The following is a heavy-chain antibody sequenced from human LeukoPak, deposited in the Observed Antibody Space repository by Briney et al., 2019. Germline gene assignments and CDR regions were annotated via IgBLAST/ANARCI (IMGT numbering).Heavy chain of an antibody. J-gene: IGHJ4*02. Sequence: GGSLRLSCAASGFTVSSNYMSWVRQAPGKGLEWVSVIYSGGSTYYADSVKGRFTISRDNSKNTLYLQMNSLRAEDTAVYYCARGRAPYSSSWQYYFDYWGQGTLVTVSS. CDR3: ARGRAPYSSSWQYYFDY. V-gene: IGHV3-66*01. CDR1: GFTVSSNY. CDR2: IYSGGST. D-gene: IGHD6-13*01.